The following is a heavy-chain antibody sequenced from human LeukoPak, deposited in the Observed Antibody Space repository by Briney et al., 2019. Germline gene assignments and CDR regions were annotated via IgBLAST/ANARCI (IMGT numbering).Heavy chain of an antibody. CDR3: ARSYSSSARILDY. J-gene: IGHJ4*02. CDR2: IIPIFGTA. CDR1: GGTFSSYA. V-gene: IGHV1-69*13. D-gene: IGHD6-13*01. Sequence: ASVTVSCKASGGTFSSYAISWVRQAPGQGLEWMGGIIPIFGTANYAQKFQGRVTITADESTSTAYMELSSLRSEDTAVYYCARSYSSSARILDYWGQGTLVTVSS.